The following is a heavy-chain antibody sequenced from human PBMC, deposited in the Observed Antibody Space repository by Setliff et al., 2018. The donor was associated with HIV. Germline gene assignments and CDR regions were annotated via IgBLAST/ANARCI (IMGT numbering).Heavy chain of an antibody. CDR3: ARDRSPREEMATITAYDI. D-gene: IGHD5-12*01. V-gene: IGHV1-18*01. J-gene: IGHJ3*02. CDR1: GYTFTSYG. Sequence: GASVKVSCKASGYTFTSYGISWVRQAPGQGLEWMGWISAYNGNTNYAQKLQGRVTMTTDTSTSTAYMELRSLRSDDTAVYYCARDRSPREEMATITAYDIWGQGTMVTVSS. CDR2: ISAYNGNT.